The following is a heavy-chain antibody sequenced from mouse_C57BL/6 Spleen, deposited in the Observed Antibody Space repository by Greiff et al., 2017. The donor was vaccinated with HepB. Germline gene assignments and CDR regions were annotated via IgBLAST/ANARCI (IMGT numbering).Heavy chain of an antibody. D-gene: IGHD6-5*01. V-gene: IGHV5-4*03. CDR3: ARAYWDPRRGFAY. J-gene: IGHJ3*01. Sequence: DVKLVESGGGLVKPGGSLKLSCAASGFTFSSYAMSWVRQTPEKRLEWVATISDGGSYTYYPDNVKGRFTISRDNAKNNLYLQMSHLKSEDTAMYYWARAYWDPRRGFAYWGQGTLVTVSA. CDR1: GFTFSSYA. CDR2: ISDGGSYT.